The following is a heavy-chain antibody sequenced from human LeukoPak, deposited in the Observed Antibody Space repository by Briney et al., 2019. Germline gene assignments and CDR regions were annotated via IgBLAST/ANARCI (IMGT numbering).Heavy chain of an antibody. V-gene: IGHV3-48*01. J-gene: IGHJ6*02. CDR1: GFTFSSYS. CDR3: ARVSGGIAVAGDDYYYYGMDV. CDR2: ISSSSSTI. D-gene: IGHD6-19*01. Sequence: GGSLRLSCAASGFTFSSYSMNWVRQAPGKGLEWVSYISSSSSTIYHADSVKGRFTISRDNAKNSLYLQMNSLRAEDTAVYYCARVSGGIAVAGDDYYYYGMDVWGQGTTVTVSS.